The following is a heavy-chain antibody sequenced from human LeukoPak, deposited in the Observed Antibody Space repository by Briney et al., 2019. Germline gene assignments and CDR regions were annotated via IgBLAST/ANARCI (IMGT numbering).Heavy chain of an antibody. D-gene: IGHD1-1*01. CDR2: INHSGST. V-gene: IGHV4-34*01. Sequence: SETLSLTCAVYGGSFSGYYWSWIRQPPGKGLEWTGEINHSGSTNYNPSLKSRVTISVDTSKNQFSLKLSSVTAADTAVYYCARQRRTRGAFDIWGQGTMVTVSS. CDR3: ARQRRTRGAFDI. J-gene: IGHJ3*02. CDR1: GGSFSGYY.